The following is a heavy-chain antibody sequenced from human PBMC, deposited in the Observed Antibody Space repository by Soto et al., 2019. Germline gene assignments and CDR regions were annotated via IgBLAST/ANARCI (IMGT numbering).Heavy chain of an antibody. CDR3: ARTDIVITNWFDP. CDR2: INHGGST. J-gene: IGHJ5*02. Sequence: WTWIRQSPGKGLEWIGEINHGGSTNYNPSLKSRVTISIDTSKNQFSLKLTSVTAADTSVYYCARTDIVITNWFDPWGQGTLVTVSS. V-gene: IGHV4-34*01. D-gene: IGHD5-12*01.